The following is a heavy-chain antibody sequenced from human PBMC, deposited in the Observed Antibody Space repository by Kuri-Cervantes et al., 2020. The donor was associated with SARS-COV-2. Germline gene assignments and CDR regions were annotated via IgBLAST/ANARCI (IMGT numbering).Heavy chain of an antibody. V-gene: IGHV3-23*03. D-gene: IGHD3-3*01. CDR2: IYSGGSST. CDR3: ARGYTIFGVVIKLYGMDV. J-gene: IGHJ6*02. Sequence: GESLKISCAASGFTFSSYGMHWVRQAPGKGLEWVSVIYSGGSSTYYADSVKGRFTISRDNSKNTLYLQMNSLRAEDTAVYYCARGYTIFGVVIKLYGMDVWGQGTTVTVSS. CDR1: GFTFSSYG.